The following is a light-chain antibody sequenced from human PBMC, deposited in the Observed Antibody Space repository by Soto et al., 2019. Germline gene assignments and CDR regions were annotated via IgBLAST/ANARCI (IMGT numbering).Light chain of an antibody. V-gene: IGKV3-15*01. Sequence: EIGTTQCPATLALSPGERDGLFCRASQSVSSNLVWYQQKPGQANRLIIYDEYIRATGIKDRFSGSGSGTEFTLTISSMQPDDFATYYCQQSNSYHLTFGGGTQVDIK. CDR1: QSVSSN. CDR3: QQSNSYHLT. CDR2: DEY. J-gene: IGKJ4*01.